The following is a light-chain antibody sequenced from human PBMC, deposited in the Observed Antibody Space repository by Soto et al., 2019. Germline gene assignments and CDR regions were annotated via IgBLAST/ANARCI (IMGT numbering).Light chain of an antibody. CDR1: SSDVGGYNY. Sequence: QSVLTQPASVSGSPGQSITISCTGTSSDVGGYNYVSWYHQHPGKAPKLMIYDVSNRPSGVSNRFSGSKSGNTASLTISGLQAEDEADYYCSSYTSSTTLLYVFGTGTKVTDL. J-gene: IGLJ1*01. V-gene: IGLV2-14*01. CDR2: DVS. CDR3: SSYTSSTTLLYV.